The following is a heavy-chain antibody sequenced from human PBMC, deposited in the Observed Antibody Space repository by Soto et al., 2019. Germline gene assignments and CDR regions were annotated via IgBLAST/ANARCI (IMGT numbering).Heavy chain of an antibody. V-gene: IGHV3-23*01. Sequence: GGSLRLSCVASGFTFSSYAMSWVRQAPGKGLEWVSFVSGSGGSTDYADSVKGRFTISRDNSKSTLYLRLNSLRAEDTAMYYCAKRSFQLGLPFDYWGQGTLVTVSS. CDR1: GFTFSSYA. D-gene: IGHD6-13*01. CDR3: AKRSFQLGLPFDY. CDR2: VSGSGGST. J-gene: IGHJ4*02.